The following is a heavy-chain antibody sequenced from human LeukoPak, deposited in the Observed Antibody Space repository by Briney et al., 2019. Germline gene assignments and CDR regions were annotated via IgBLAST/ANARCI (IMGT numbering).Heavy chain of an antibody. CDR3: ARSNGLRYFDR. V-gene: IGHV3-48*03. Sequence: RPGGSLRLSCVASGFTFSTYAMNWIRQAPGKGLEWVAYFGSTGTIHYADSMRGRFTISRDNAEMSLFLQMNSLRVDDTAVYYCARSNGLRYFDRWGQGTLVTVSS. D-gene: IGHD4-11*01. CDR2: FGSTGTI. CDR1: GFTFSTYA. J-gene: IGHJ4*02.